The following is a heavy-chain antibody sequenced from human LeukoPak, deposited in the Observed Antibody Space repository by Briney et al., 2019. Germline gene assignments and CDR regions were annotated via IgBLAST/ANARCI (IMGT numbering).Heavy chain of an antibody. J-gene: IGHJ4*02. CDR3: ASPLSWYSSGWYGY. CDR1: GFTFSSYS. D-gene: IGHD6-19*01. V-gene: IGHV3-21*01. Sequence: GGSLRLSCAASGFTFSSYSMHWVRQAPGKGLEWVSSISSSSSYIYYADSVKGRFTISRDNAKNSLYLQMNSLRAEDTAVYYCASPLSWYSSGWYGYWGQGTLVTVSS. CDR2: ISSSSSYI.